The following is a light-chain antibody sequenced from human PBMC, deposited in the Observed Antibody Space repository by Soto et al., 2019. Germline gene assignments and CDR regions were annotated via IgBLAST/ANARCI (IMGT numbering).Light chain of an antibody. J-gene: IGKJ2*01. CDR2: AAS. CDR3: LQHSGYPYT. V-gene: IGKV1-17*01. CDR1: QGIRTD. Sequence: DIQMTQSPSSLSASVGDRVTITCRASQGIRTDLGWYQQKPGKAPKCLIYAASSLQSGVPSRFSGSVSGTEFILTISSLQHQEFANYFCLQHSGYPYTFGQGTKLEI.